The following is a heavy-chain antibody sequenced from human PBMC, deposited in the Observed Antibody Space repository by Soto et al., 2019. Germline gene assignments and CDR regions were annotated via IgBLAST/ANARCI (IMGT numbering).Heavy chain of an antibody. V-gene: IGHV5-51*01. CDR1: GYSFTNYW. CDR2: IYPGDSDT. J-gene: IGHJ4*02. Sequence: PGESLKISCKGSGYSFTNYWIGWVRQMPGKGLEWMGIIYPGDSDTRYSPSFQGQVIISVDQSISTAYLQWSSLQASDTAMYYCARQDYNYDYFDFWGQGTLVTVS. CDR3: ARQDYNYDYFDF. D-gene: IGHD3-22*01.